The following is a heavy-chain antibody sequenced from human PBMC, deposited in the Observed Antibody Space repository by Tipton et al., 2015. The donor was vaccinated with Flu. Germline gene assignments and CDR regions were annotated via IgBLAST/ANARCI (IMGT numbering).Heavy chain of an antibody. CDR3: VRAVGGSGAY. D-gene: IGHD3-10*01. Sequence: SLRLSCAASGFTFDNYALSWVRQAPGRGLEWVSGIDWSGDTRGYADSVKGRFTISRDNAKKSLFLQMNSLRAEDTAVYFCVRAVGGSGAYWGQGILVTVSS. CDR1: GFTFDNYA. J-gene: IGHJ4*02. CDR2: IDWSGDTR. V-gene: IGHV3-20*04.